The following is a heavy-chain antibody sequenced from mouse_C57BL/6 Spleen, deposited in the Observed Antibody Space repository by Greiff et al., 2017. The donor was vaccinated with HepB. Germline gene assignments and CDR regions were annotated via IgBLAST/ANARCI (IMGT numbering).Heavy chain of an antibody. CDR2: INPYNGDT. J-gene: IGHJ4*01. CDR1: GYSFTGYF. CDR3: ARSYYYGSSAGAMDY. D-gene: IGHD1-1*01. V-gene: IGHV1-20*01. Sequence: EVKLVESGPELVKPGDSVKISCKASGYSFTGYFMNWVMQSHGKSLEWIGRINPYNGDTFYNQKFKGKATLTVDKSSSTAHMELRSLTSEDSAVYYCARSYYYGSSAGAMDYWGQGTSVTVSS.